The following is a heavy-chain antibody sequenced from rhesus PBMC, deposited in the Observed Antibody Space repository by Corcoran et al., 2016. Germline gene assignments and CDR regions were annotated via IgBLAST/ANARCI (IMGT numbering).Heavy chain of an antibody. CDR2: IPYRGSN. CDR1: GYSTSSGYG. Sequence: QVQLQESGPGLVKPSETLSLTCAVSGYSTSSGYGWSWIRQPRGKGREWIGYIPYRGSNCYTPSFKGRVNSSIATSQNQFSLKLSSVTAADTAVYYCARDHPSNSLDVWGRGVLVTVSS. CDR3: ARDHPSNSLDV. V-gene: IGHV4-122*02. J-gene: IGHJ5-2*02.